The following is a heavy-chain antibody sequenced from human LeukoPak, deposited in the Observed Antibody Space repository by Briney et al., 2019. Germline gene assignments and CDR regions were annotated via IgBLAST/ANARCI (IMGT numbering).Heavy chain of an antibody. CDR2: INPNSGGT. CDR3: ARDLGYGSGSYYARPLSPPFFDY. V-gene: IGHV1-2*02. D-gene: IGHD3-10*01. Sequence: GASVKVSCKASGYTFTSYYMHWVRQAPGQGLEWMGWINPNSGGTNYAQKFQGRVTMTRDTSISTAYMELSRLRSDDTAVYYCARDLGYGSGSYYARPLSPPFFDYWGQGTLVTVSS. J-gene: IGHJ4*02. CDR1: GYTFTSYY.